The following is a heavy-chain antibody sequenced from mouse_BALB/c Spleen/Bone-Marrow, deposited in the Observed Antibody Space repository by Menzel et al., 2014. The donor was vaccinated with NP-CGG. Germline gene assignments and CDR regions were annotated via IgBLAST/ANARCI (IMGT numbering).Heavy chain of an antibody. D-gene: IGHD2-1*01. Sequence: VQLQQSGAELVRPGSSVKISCKASGYAFSSFWMNWVKQRPGQGLEWIGQIFPGDGDTNYNGKFKGKVTLTADKSSSTAYMQLSSLTSKDSAVYYCARGNPLYAMDYWGQGTSVTVSS. V-gene: IGHV1-80*01. J-gene: IGHJ4*01. CDR1: GYAFSSFW. CDR3: ARGNPLYAMDY. CDR2: IFPGDGDT.